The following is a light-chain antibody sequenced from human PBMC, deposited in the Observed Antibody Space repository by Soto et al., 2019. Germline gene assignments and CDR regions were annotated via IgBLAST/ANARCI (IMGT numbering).Light chain of an antibody. J-gene: IGKJ1*01. CDR1: QSVSNN. CDR3: LQDYNYPWT. Sequence: EIVLTQSPATLSVSPGERAALSCRASQSVSNNLAWYQQKPGQPPRLLIFGASTRATGIPARFSGSGSEAEFALTISTLQSEDFATYYCLQDYNYPWTFGQGTKVEIK. CDR2: GAS. V-gene: IGKV3D-15*01.